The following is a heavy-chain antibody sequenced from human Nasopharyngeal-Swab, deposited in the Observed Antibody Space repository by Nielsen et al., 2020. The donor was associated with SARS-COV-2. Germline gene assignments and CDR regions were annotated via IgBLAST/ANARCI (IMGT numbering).Heavy chain of an antibody. CDR2: IYSGGST. D-gene: IGHD3-10*01. CDR1: GFTVSSNY. V-gene: IGHV3-53*05. Sequence: GESLKISCAASGFTVSSNYMSWVRQAPGKGLEWVSVIYSGGSTYYADSVKGRFTISRDNSKNSLYLQMNSLRTEDTALYYCAKDLWFGWRFDYWGQGTLVTVSS. J-gene: IGHJ4*02. CDR3: AKDLWFGWRFDY.